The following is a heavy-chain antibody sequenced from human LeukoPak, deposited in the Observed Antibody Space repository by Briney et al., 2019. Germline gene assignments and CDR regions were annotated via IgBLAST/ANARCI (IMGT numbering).Heavy chain of an antibody. V-gene: IGHV3-30*18. CDR3: AKDSRWGTRPNYYYYGMDV. Sequence: GGSLRLSCAASGFTFSSYGMHWVRQAPGKGLEWVAVISYDGSNKYYADSVKGRFTIFRDNSKNTLYLQMNSLRAEDTAVYYCAKDSRWGTRPNYYYYGMDVWGQGTTVTVSS. CDR2: ISYDGSNK. J-gene: IGHJ6*02. CDR1: GFTFSSYG. D-gene: IGHD3-16*01.